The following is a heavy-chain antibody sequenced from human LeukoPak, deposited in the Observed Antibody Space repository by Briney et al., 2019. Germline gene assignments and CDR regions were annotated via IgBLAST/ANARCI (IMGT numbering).Heavy chain of an antibody. CDR2: INHSGST. D-gene: IGHD6-19*01. V-gene: IGHV4-34*01. CDR3: ARHAGAVAGNFDY. J-gene: IGHJ4*02. Sequence: SETLSLTCAVYGGSFTGYYWSWIRQSPGKGLEWIGEINHSGSTNFNPSLESRVTISVDTSKNQFSLKLSSVTAADTAVYYCARHAGAVAGNFDYWGQGTLVTVSS. CDR1: GGSFTGYY.